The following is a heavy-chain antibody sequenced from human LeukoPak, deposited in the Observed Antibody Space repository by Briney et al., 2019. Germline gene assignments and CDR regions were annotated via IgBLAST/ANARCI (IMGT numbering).Heavy chain of an antibody. Sequence: SETLSLTCTVSGGSISSSSYYWGWIRQPPGKGLEWIGSIYYSGSTYYNPSLKSRVTISVDRSKNQFSLKLSSVTAADTAVYYCARAYCSSTSCYLIGWFDPWGQGTLVTVSS. CDR2: IYYSGST. V-gene: IGHV4-39*07. CDR3: ARAYCSSTSCYLIGWFDP. D-gene: IGHD2-2*01. CDR1: GGSISSSSYY. J-gene: IGHJ5*02.